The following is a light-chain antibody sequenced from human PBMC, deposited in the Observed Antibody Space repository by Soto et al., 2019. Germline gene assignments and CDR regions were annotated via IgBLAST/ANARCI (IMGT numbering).Light chain of an antibody. J-gene: IGKJ2*01. CDR3: QQYNNWPHPRVSYT. Sequence: EIVMTQSPATLSVSPGERATLSCRASQSVSSNLAWYQHKPGQAPRLLIYGASTRATGIPARFSGSGSGTEFTLTISSLQSEDFAVYYCQQYNNWPHPRVSYTFGQGTKLEIK. CDR2: GAS. CDR1: QSVSSN. V-gene: IGKV3-15*01.